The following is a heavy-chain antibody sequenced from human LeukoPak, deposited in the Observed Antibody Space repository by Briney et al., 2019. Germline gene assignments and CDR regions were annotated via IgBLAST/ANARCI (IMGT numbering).Heavy chain of an antibody. CDR3: ARGHSSGWYYFDS. J-gene: IGHJ4*02. V-gene: IGHV3-74*01. Sequence: GGSLRLSCAASGLTFSSHWMHWVRQAPGKGLVWVSRITNDGSSTTYADSVKGRFTISRDNAKNMLYLQVNSLRAEDTAVYWCARGHSSGWYYFDSWGQGTLVTVSS. CDR2: ITNDGSST. D-gene: IGHD6-19*01. CDR1: GLTFSSHW.